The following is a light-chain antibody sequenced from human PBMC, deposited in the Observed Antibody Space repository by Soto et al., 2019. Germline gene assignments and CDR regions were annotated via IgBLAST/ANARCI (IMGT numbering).Light chain of an antibody. CDR1: SSDLGGFNY. CDR2: EVS. Sequence: QSALTQPASVSGSPGQSITISCTGSSSDLGGFNYVSWYQIHPGKAPRLIVYEVSNRPSGVSNRFSGSKSGNTASLTISGLQAEDEADYYCCTFAGRYSYVFGSGTKLTVL. V-gene: IGLV2-14*01. CDR3: CTFAGRYSYV. J-gene: IGLJ1*01.